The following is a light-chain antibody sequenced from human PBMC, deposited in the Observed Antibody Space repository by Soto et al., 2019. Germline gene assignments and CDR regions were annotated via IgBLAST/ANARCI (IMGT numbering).Light chain of an antibody. CDR2: GAS. Sequence: ETVLTQSPGTLSLSPGERATLSCRASQSVSSSYLAWYQQKPGQAPRLLIYGASSRAAGIPDRFSGSGSGTDFTLTISRLEPEDVAVYYCLEYGSSTFTFGPGTKVDIK. CDR3: LEYGSSTFT. V-gene: IGKV3-20*01. CDR1: QSVSSSY. J-gene: IGKJ3*01.